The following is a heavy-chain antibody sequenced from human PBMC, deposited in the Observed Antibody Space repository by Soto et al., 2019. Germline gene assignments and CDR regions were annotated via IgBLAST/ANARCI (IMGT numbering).Heavy chain of an antibody. CDR2: TYYRGGA. CDR3: ARRSYDNSGYYYVDY. CDR1: GDSITSSNKY. J-gene: IGHJ4*02. V-gene: IGHV4-39*01. Sequence: QLHLQESGPGLVKPSETLSLTCTVSGDSITSSNKYWGWARQPPGKGLEWMGSTYYRGGAYYSPSLKSRVTISIDSSENQLSLKLSSVTAADTAVYYCARRSYDNSGYYYVDYWGQGTLVTVSS. D-gene: IGHD3-22*01.